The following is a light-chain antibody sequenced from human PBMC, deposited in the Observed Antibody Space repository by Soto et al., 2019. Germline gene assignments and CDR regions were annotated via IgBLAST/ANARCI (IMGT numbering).Light chain of an antibody. CDR3: SSYAGSNNLGV. CDR2: EVS. V-gene: IGLV2-8*01. J-gene: IGLJ1*01. CDR1: SSDVGGYNY. Sequence: QSALTQPPSASGSPGQSVTISCTGTSSDVGGYNYVSWYQQHPGKAPKLMIYEVSKRPSGVPDRFSGSKSGNTASLTVSGLQAEDEVDYYCSSYAGSNNLGVFGTGTKLTVL.